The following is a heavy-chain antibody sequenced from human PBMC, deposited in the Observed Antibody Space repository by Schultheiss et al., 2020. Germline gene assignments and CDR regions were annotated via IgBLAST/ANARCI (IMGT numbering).Heavy chain of an antibody. D-gene: IGHD4-17*01. CDR1: GFTVSSNY. Sequence: GGSLRLSCAASGFTVSSNYMSWVRQAPGKGLEWVSVIYSGGSTYYADSVKGRFTISRDNSKNTLYLQMNSLRAEDTAVYYCARVGGDYVSGMDVWGQGTTVTVSS. CDR2: IYSGGST. CDR3: ARVGGDYVSGMDV. V-gene: IGHV3-66*01. J-gene: IGHJ6*02.